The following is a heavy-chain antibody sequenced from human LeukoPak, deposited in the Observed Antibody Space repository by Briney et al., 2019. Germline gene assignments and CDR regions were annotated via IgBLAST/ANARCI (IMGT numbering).Heavy chain of an antibody. CDR1: GFTFTRYA. Sequence: PGGSLRLSCAASGFTFTRYAMTWVRQPPGKGLEWVSAISGSGGTTYYADSVKGRFTISRDNSKNTLYLQMNSLRAEDTAVYYCASMPNYDILTGFDYWGQGTLVTVSS. J-gene: IGHJ4*02. CDR3: ASMPNYDILTGFDY. D-gene: IGHD3-9*01. V-gene: IGHV3-23*01. CDR2: ISGSGGTT.